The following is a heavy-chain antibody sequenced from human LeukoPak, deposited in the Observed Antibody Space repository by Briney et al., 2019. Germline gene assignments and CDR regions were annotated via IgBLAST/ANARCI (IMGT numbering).Heavy chain of an antibody. CDR3: ARIQGGYDFVWGSFREVRYHDY. D-gene: IGHD3-16*02. J-gene: IGHJ4*02. Sequence: SETLSLTCTVSGVSISSSNSYWGWIRQPPGKGLEWIGSIYYSGNTYYNASLKSQVSISIDTSKNQFSLRLTSVTAADTAVYYCARIQGGYDFVWGSFREVRYHDYWGLGTLVTVSS. V-gene: IGHV4-39*01. CDR2: IYYSGNT. CDR1: GVSISSSNSY.